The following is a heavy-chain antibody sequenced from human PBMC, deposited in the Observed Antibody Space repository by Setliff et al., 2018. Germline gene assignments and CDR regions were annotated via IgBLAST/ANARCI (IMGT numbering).Heavy chain of an antibody. V-gene: IGHV4-59*08. J-gene: IGHJ6*03. Sequence: SETLSLTCTVSGASVSTHYWSWVRQPPGKGLEWIGHTYYIGATNFTPSLKSRVTISLDTSKNQFSLNLTSVTAADTAVYYCARASSGWYSAYYYYMDVWGKGTTVTVSS. CDR3: ARASSGWYSAYYYYMDV. CDR2: TYYIGAT. CDR1: GASVSTHY. D-gene: IGHD6-19*01.